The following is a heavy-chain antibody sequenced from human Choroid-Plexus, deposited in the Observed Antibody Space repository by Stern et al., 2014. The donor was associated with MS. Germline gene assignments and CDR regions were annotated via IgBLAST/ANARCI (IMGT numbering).Heavy chain of an antibody. CDR2: VSYDGSNK. J-gene: IGHJ5*02. CDR3: AKDRQYLTYFFDH. Sequence: VQLVESGGGEVQPGRPLRLSCVASGFTLGSCAMHWVRQAPGKGLEWVAGVSYDGSNKYYADSVKGRFTISRDNSQNPLYMQMSSLRPEDTAVYYCAKDRQYLTYFFDHWGQGSLVTVSS. V-gene: IGHV3-30*18. D-gene: IGHD2/OR15-2a*01. CDR1: GFTLGSCA.